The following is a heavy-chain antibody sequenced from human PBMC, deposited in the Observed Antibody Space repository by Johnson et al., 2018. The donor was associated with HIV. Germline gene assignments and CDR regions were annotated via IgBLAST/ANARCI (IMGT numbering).Heavy chain of an antibody. Sequence: QVQLVESGGGVVQPGRSLRLSCAASGFTFNSYGMHWVRQAPGKGLEWVAVIWYDGSNKYYADSVKGRFTISRDNSKNTLYLQMNSLRAEDTAVYYCARDGRGLDAFDIWGQGTVVTVSS. CDR3: ARDGRGLDAFDI. D-gene: IGHD3/OR15-3a*01. J-gene: IGHJ3*02. V-gene: IGHV3-33*01. CDR2: IWYDGSNK. CDR1: GFTFNSYG.